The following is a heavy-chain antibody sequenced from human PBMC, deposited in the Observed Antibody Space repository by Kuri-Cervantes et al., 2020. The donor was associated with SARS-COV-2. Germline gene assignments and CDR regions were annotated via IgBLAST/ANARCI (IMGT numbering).Heavy chain of an antibody. CDR1: GGSISSGGYY. CDR2: IYYSGST. Sequence: SETLSLTCTVSGGSISSGGYYWSWIRQHPGKVLEWVGYIYYSGSTYYNPSLKSRITISVDTSKNQFSLKLSSVTAADTAVYYCARVSNPRPGIAAAGTNLDYWGQGTLVTVSS. CDR3: ARVSNPRPGIAAAGTNLDY. V-gene: IGHV4-31*03. D-gene: IGHD6-13*01. J-gene: IGHJ4*02.